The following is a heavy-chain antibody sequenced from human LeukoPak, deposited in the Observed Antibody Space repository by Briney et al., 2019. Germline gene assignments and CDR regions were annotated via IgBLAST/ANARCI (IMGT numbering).Heavy chain of an antibody. D-gene: IGHD5-24*01. CDR3: AKDVERDGYNHYFDY. CDR2: INPKTGAT. V-gene: IGHV1-2*02. Sequence: ASVKVSCKASGYTFADYYIHWVRQAPGQGLEWMGWINPKTGATNYAVRFQGSVTLTRDTAITTAYMELSSLKSDDTAIYYCAKDVERDGYNHYFDYWGQGTVVTVSS. J-gene: IGHJ4*02. CDR1: GYTFADYY.